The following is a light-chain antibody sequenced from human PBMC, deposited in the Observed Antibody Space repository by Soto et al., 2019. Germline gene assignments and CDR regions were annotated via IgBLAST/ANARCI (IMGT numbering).Light chain of an antibody. CDR3: QQYNSYSWT. V-gene: IGKV1-5*01. J-gene: IGKJ1*01. Sequence: DIQRTQSPSSLSASVGDRVTITCRASQSISNWLAWYQQKPGKAPKLLIYDASSLESGVPSRFSGSGSGTEFNLTISSLQPDDFATYYCQQYNSYSWTFGQGTKVDIK. CDR2: DAS. CDR1: QSISNW.